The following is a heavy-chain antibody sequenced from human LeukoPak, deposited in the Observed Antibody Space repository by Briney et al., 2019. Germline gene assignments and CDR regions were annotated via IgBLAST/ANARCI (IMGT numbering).Heavy chain of an antibody. CDR3: AGGSCSGGSCFAY. V-gene: IGHV4-4*02. Sequence: PSGTLSLTCAVSGDSISSSNWWSWVRQPPGKGLEWIGEIYYSGSTNYNPSLKSRVTISVDKSKNQFSLILSSVTAADTAVYYCAGGSCSGGSCFAYWGQGTLVTVSS. J-gene: IGHJ4*02. D-gene: IGHD2-15*01. CDR2: IYYSGST. CDR1: GDSISSSNW.